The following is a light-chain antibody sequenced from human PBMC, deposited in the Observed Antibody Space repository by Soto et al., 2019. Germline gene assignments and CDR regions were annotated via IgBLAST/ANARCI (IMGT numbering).Light chain of an antibody. V-gene: IGLV4-60*02. CDR3: ETWDSNTWV. Sequence: QPVLTQSSSASASLGSSVKLTCTLSSGHSSYIIAWHQQQPGKAPRYLMNLEGRGSYNKGSGIPDRFSGSSSGPDRYLTISNLQFEDEADYYCETWDSNTWVFGGGTKFTVL. J-gene: IGLJ3*02. CDR1: SGHSSYI. CDR2: LEGRGSY.